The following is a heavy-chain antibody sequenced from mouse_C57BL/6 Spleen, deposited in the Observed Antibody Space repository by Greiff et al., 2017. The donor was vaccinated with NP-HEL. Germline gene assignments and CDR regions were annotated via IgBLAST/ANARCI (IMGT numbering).Heavy chain of an antibody. V-gene: IGHV1-69*01. CDR1: GYTFTSYW. J-gene: IGHJ2*01. Sequence: QVQLQQSGAELVMPGASVKLSCKASGYTFTSYWMHWVKQMPGQGLEWIGEIDPSDSYTNYNQKFKGKSTLNVDKSSSTAYMQLSSLTSEDSAVYYCARGRPYFDYWGQGTTLTVSS. CDR3: ARGRPYFDY. CDR2: IDPSDSYT.